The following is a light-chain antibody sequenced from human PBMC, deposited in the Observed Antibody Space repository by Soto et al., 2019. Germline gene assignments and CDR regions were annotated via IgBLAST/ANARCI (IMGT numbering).Light chain of an antibody. J-gene: IGKJ4*01. CDR3: QQYNNWPLLT. V-gene: IGKV3-15*01. CDR1: KSVSNN. CDR2: GAS. Sequence: EIVMTQSPATLSVSPGERAILSCRASKSVSNNLAWYLQKPGQAPRRLIYGASTRATGIPVRFSGSGSGTDFTLSISRLQSEDFAIYYCQQYNNWPLLTFGGGTKVEIK.